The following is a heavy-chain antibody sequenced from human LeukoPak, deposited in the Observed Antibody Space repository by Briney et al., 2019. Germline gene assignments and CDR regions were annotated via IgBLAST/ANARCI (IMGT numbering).Heavy chain of an antibody. J-gene: IGHJ3*02. V-gene: IGHV4-59*13. CDR2: IYYSGST. Sequence: SETLSLTCTVSGGSISVYYWSWIRQPPGKGLEWIGYIYYSGSTNYNSSLKSRVTISVDTSKHQFSLKLSSVTAADTAVYYCAREGVGPTDDAFDIWGQGIVVTVSS. CDR1: GGSISVYY. D-gene: IGHD1-26*01. CDR3: AREGVGPTDDAFDI.